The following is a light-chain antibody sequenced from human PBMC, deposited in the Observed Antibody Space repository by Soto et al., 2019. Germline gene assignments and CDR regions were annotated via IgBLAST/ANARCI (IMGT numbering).Light chain of an antibody. CDR3: QQYGTLIT. Sequence: EIVMTQSPATLSVSPGERATLSFRASQSVSSNLAWYQQKPGQAPRLLIYGAFSRATGIPDRFSGSGSGTDFTLTISRLEPEDSAVYYCQQYGTLITFGQGTRLEN. J-gene: IGKJ5*01. V-gene: IGKV3-20*01. CDR1: QSVSSN. CDR2: GAF.